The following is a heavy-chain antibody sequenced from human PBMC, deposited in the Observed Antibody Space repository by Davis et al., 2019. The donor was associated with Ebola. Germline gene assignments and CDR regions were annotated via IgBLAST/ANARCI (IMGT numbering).Heavy chain of an antibody. CDR1: GGSISSSSYY. CDR3: ARGSTRYYYDSSGYYYASDAFDI. D-gene: IGHD3-22*01. V-gene: IGHV4-39*01. Sequence: PSETLSLTCTVSGGSISSSSYYWGWIRQPPGKGLEWIGSIYYSGSTYYNPSLKSRVTISVDTSKNQFSLKLSSVTAADTAVYYCARGSTRYYYDSSGYYYASDAFDIWGQGTMVTVSS. J-gene: IGHJ3*02. CDR2: IYYSGST.